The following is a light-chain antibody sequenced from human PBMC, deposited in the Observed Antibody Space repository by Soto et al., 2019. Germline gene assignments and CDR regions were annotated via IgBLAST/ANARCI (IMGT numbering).Light chain of an antibody. J-gene: IGKJ5*01. CDR1: ENVRSN. Sequence: EIVLTQSPATLSLSPGEGASLSFAAGENVRSNYIVWYQQKPGQAPRLLIYGASTRATGIPARFSGSGSGTEFTLTISSLQSEDFAVYYCQQYHNWPPITFGQGTRLEIK. CDR2: GAS. CDR3: QQYHNWPPIT. V-gene: IGKV3-15*01.